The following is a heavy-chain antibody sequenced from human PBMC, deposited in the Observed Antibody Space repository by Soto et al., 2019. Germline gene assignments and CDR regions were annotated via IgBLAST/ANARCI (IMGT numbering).Heavy chain of an antibody. CDR3: AREWEKYQLLYNVVAYYYYYGMYV. CDR1: GFTFSSYS. J-gene: IGHJ6*02. CDR2: ISSSSSYI. D-gene: IGHD2-2*02. Sequence: PGSSLRLSCSASGFTFSSYSMNWVLQAPGKGLEWVSSISSSSSYIYYADSVKGRFTISRDNAKNSLYLQMNSLRAEDTAVYYCAREWEKYQLLYNVVAYYYYYGMYVWAQGTTVTVSS. V-gene: IGHV3-21*01.